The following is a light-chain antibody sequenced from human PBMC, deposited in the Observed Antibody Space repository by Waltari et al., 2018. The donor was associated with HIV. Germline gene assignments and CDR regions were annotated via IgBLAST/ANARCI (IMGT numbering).Light chain of an antibody. J-gene: IGLJ3*02. CDR2: DVS. CDR3: CSYAGNYRV. V-gene: IGLV2-11*02. CDR1: SRDVGGYNN. Sequence: YAMTQPRSVSGSPGQSVTISCTGTSRDVGGYNNVSWYQQHPGKAPKVMIYDVSKRPSGVPDRFSGSKSGNTASLTISGLQAEDEADYYCCSYAGNYRVFGGGTKLTVL.